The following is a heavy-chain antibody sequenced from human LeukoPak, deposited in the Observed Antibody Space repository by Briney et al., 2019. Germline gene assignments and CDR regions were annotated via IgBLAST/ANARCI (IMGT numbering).Heavy chain of an antibody. CDR2: IKSNQDGGIT. J-gene: IGHJ1*01. D-gene: IGHD2-8*02. CDR3: PTDRKWCTYN. Sequence: GGSLRLPCTISGYFFPNAWLNWVRQAPGRGLEWVGRIKSNQDGGITDYAAPVQDRFTISRDDSKNTMYLQMNNLKPEDTAVYSCPTDRKWCTYNWGQGTLVTVSS. V-gene: IGHV3-15*01. CDR1: GYFFPNAW.